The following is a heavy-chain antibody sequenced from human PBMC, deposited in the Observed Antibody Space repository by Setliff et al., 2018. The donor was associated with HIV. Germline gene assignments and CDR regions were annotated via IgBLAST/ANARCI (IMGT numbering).Heavy chain of an antibody. V-gene: IGHV7-4-1*02. CDR1: GYTFTNYA. Sequence: ASVKVSCKASGYTFTNYAMNWLRQAPGQGLEWMGWIDTNTGNPTYAQGFSGRFVFSLDTSVSTAFLQISTLKAEDTAVYYCARLSPYGDYLLFQYWGQGTQVTVSS. D-gene: IGHD4-17*01. J-gene: IGHJ4*02. CDR3: ARLSPYGDYLLFQY. CDR2: IDTNTGNP.